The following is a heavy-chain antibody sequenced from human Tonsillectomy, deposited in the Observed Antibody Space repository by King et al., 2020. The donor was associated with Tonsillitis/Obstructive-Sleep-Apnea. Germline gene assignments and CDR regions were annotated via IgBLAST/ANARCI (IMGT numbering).Heavy chain of an antibody. Sequence: VQLVESGGGLVKPGESLRLSCAASGFTFSDYYMSWIRQAPGRGLEWVSYISSSSGYTNYADSVKGRFTISRDNAKNSLYLQMNSLRDEDTAVYYCARTEDYYYMDVWGTGTTVTVSS. CDR3: ARTEDYYYMDV. CDR1: GFTFSDYY. J-gene: IGHJ6*03. CDR2: ISSSSGYT. V-gene: IGHV3-11*05.